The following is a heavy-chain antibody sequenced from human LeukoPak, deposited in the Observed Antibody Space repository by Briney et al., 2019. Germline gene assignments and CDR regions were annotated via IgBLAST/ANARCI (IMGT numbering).Heavy chain of an antibody. J-gene: IGHJ4*02. CDR3: ARGGGYSGYDFGY. CDR2: IYSSGST. D-gene: IGHD5-12*01. V-gene: IGHV4-59*01. CDR1: GGSISNYF. Sequence: PSETLSLTCSVSGGSISNYFWTWIRQPPGKGLEWIGYIYSSGSTYYNPSLKSRVTISVDTSKNQFSLNLSSVTAADTAVYYCARGGGYSGYDFGYWGQGTLVTVSS.